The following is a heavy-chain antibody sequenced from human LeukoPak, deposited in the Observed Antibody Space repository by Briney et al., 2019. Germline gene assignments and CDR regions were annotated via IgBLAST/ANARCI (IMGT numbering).Heavy chain of an antibody. J-gene: IGHJ4*02. CDR2: VIPIFGPP. V-gene: IGHV1-69*13. CDR3: ARAAGGNSGPLDY. Sequence: SVKVSCKASGGTFSNYAITWVRQAPGQGLEWMEGVIPIFGPPNYAQKLQGRVTLTSDESTSTAYMELSSLRSEDTAVYYCARAAGGNSGPLDYWGQGTLVIVSS. CDR1: GGTFSNYA. D-gene: IGHD4-23*01.